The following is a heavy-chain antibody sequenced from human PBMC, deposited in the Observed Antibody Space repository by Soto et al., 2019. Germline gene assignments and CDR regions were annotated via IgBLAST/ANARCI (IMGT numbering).Heavy chain of an antibody. CDR2: IFYLGSS. D-gene: IGHD3-3*02. V-gene: IGHV4-39*01. J-gene: IGHJ5*02. CDR1: GDSSISSDFY. Sequence: SETLSLTCTVSGDSSISSDFYWGWVRQPPGKGLEWIGSIFYLGSSYYNPSLKSRVTMSVDTSKNQFSLRLRSVTAADTALYFCARHSLALRKNNCFDPSGQAIMVTVSS. CDR3: ARHSLALRKNNCFDP.